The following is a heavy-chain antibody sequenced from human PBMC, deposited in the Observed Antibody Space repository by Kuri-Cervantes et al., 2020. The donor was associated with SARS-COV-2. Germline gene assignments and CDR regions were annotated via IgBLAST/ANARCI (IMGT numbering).Heavy chain of an antibody. CDR2: INHSGST. D-gene: IGHD6-19*01. J-gene: IGHJ2*01. V-gene: IGHV4-34*01. CDR1: GFTFSSYW. CDR3: ARVPKNSSGWYLLWYLDL. Sequence: GSLRLSCAASGFTFSSYWMSWVRQAPGKGLEWIGEINHSGSTNYNPSLKSRVTISVDTSKNQFSLKLSSVTAADTAVYYCARVPKNSSGWYLLWYLDLWGRGTLVTVSS.